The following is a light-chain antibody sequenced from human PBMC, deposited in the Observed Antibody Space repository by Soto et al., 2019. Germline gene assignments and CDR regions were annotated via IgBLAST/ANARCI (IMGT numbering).Light chain of an antibody. CDR2: DVS. CDR3: SSCTTSSTFV. CDR1: SSDVGRYDF. V-gene: IGLV2-14*01. J-gene: IGLJ1*01. Sequence: QSALAQPASVSGSPGQSITISCTGTSSDVGRYDFVSWFQQHPGKAPKLMIYDVSIRPSGVSDHFSGSKSGNTASLTISGLQAEDEADYYCSSCTTSSTFVFGTGTKSPS.